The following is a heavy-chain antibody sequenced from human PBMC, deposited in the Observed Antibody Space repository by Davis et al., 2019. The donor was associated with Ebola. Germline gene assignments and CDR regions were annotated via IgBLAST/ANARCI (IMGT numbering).Heavy chain of an antibody. CDR2: INAGNGNT. CDR3: ARAYYDFWSGYSTLNY. D-gene: IGHD3-3*01. J-gene: IGHJ4*02. CDR1: GYTFTSYA. Sequence: ASVKVSCKASGYTFTSYAMHWVRQAPGQRLEWMGWINAGNGNTKYSQKFQGRVTITRDTSASTAYMELSSLRSEDTAVYYCARAYYDFWSGYSTLNYWGQGTLVTVSS. V-gene: IGHV1-3*01.